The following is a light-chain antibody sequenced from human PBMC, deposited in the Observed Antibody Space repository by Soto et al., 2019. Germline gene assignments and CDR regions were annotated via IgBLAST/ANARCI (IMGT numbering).Light chain of an antibody. J-gene: IGKJ1*01. CDR1: HSVSSD. CDR2: DAS. V-gene: IGKV3-15*01. CDR3: QQYNNWPPWT. Sequence: EIVLTQSPATLSVSPGEGATLSCRASHSVSSDLAWYQQKPGQPPRLLIYDASTRSTGIPARFSGSGSGTEFTLTISSLQSEDFAVYYWQQYNNWPPWTFGQGTKVEIK.